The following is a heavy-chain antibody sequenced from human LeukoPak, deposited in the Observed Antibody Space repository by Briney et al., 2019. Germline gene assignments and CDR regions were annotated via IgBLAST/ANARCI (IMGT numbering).Heavy chain of an antibody. J-gene: IGHJ4*02. D-gene: IGHD2-8*01. Sequence: GGSLRLSCAASGFTFSNAWMSWVRQAPGKGLEWVGRIKSKTDGGTTDYAAPVKGRFTISRDDSKNTLYLQMNSLKTEDTAVYYCTTYLGYCTNGVCYTPFDYWGQGTLVTVSS. CDR2: IKSKTDGGTT. CDR3: TTYLGYCTNGVCYTPFDY. V-gene: IGHV3-15*01. CDR1: GFTFSNAW.